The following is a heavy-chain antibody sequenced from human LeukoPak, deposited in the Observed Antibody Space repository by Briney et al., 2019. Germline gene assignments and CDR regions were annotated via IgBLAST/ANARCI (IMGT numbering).Heavy chain of an antibody. D-gene: IGHD6-13*01. CDR3: ARDPYSRSWSYGMDV. V-gene: IGHV3-7*05. CDR1: GFTFSSYW. CDR2: IKQDGSEK. Sequence: PGGSLRLSCAASGFTFSSYWMSWVRQAPGKGLEWVAHIKQDGSEKHYVDSVKGRFTISRDNAENSVYLQMNSLRTEDTAVYYCARDPYSRSWSYGMDVWGQGTTVTVSS. J-gene: IGHJ6*02.